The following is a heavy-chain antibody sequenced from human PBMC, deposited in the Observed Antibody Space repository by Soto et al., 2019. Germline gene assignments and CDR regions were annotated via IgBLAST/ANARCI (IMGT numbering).Heavy chain of an antibody. V-gene: IGHV1-69*04. D-gene: IGHD2-8*01. J-gene: IGHJ6*02. CDR1: GGTFSSYT. Sequence: SVKVSCKASGGTFSSYTISWVRQAPGQGLEWMGRVIPILGIANYAQKFQGRVTITADKSTSTAYMELRSLRSDDTAVYYCARDPYHVLMVNAPNLYGMDVWGQGTTVTVSS. CDR2: VIPILGIA. CDR3: ARDPYHVLMVNAPNLYGMDV.